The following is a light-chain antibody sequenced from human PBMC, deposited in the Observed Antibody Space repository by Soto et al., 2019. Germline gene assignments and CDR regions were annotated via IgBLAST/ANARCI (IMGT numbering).Light chain of an antibody. CDR1: RSVSSN. CDR3: LQYNKWPLT. Sequence: EIVMTQSPATLSVSPGEGATLSCRASRSVSSNLAWYQQKPGQAPRLLIYGASTRATGIPVRFSGSASGTEFTLTISTLQSEDFAVYYCLQYNKWPLTFGGGTKVEIK. V-gene: IGKV3-15*01. CDR2: GAS. J-gene: IGKJ4*01.